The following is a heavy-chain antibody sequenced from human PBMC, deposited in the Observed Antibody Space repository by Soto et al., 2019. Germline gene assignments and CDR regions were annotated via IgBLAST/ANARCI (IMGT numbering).Heavy chain of an antibody. Sequence: QIQLVQSGAEVAKPGASVRVSCKASGYTFTSYAIRWVRRAPGQGLEWMGWISAYNGNTNYAQKVQGRVTMTTDTSTSTAYMELRILRSDDTAVYYCARGSGGLLWFGEQLDYWGQGTLVTVSS. CDR1: GYTFTSYA. J-gene: IGHJ4*02. CDR2: ISAYNGNT. CDR3: ARGSGGLLWFGEQLDY. V-gene: IGHV1-18*01. D-gene: IGHD3-10*01.